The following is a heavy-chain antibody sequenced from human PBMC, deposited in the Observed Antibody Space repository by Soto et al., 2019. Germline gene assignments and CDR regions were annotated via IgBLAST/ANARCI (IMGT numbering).Heavy chain of an antibody. V-gene: IGHV3-48*03. D-gene: IGHD6-13*01. J-gene: IGHJ4*02. CDR2: ISSSGSTI. Sequence: EVQLVESGGGLVQPGGSLRLSCAASGFTFSSYEMNWVRQAPGKGLEWVSYISSSGSTIYYADSVKGRFTISRDNAKNSLYLQMNSLRAEDTAVYYCARVSFGSWEDFDYWGQGTLVTVSS. CDR3: ARVSFGSWEDFDY. CDR1: GFTFSSYE.